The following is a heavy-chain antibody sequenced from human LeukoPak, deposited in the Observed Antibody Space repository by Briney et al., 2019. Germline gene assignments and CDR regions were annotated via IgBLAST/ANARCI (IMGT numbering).Heavy chain of an antibody. CDR3: AAWEQYGG. Sequence: SVKVSCKASGYTFTSYGISWVRQAPGQGLEWIGWIVVGSGNTNYAQKFQERVTITRDMSTSTAYMELSSLRSEDTAVYYCAAWEQYGGWGQGTLVTVSS. V-gene: IGHV1-58*02. CDR1: GYTFTSYG. D-gene: IGHD1-26*01. CDR2: IVVGSGNT. J-gene: IGHJ4*02.